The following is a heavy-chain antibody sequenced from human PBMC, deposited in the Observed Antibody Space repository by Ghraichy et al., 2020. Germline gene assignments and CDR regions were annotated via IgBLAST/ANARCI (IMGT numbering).Heavy chain of an antibody. J-gene: IGHJ5*02. D-gene: IGHD2-8*01. CDR1: GASISSYY. Sequence: SETLSLTSTVSGASISSYYWSWIRPPPGKGLEWIGYIYYSGSTNYNPSLKSRVTISVDTSKNQFSLKLSSVTAADTAVYYCARGGGYCTNGVCYRGGRFDPWGQGTLVTVSS. CDR3: ARGGGYCTNGVCYRGGRFDP. V-gene: IGHV4-59*01. CDR2: IYYSGST.